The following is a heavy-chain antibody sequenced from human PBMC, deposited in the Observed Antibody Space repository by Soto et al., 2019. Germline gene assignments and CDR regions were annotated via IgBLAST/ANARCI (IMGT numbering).Heavy chain of an antibody. CDR1: GGSISSYY. Sequence: PSETLSLTCTVSGGSISSYYWSWIRQPPGKGLEWIGYIYYSGSTNYNPSLKSRVTISVDTSKNQFSLKLSSVTAADTAVYYCARRAEGYYDFWSGYPERYYYMDVWGKGTTVTVSS. V-gene: IGHV4-59*08. CDR3: ARRAEGYYDFWSGYPERYYYMDV. D-gene: IGHD3-3*01. CDR2: IYYSGST. J-gene: IGHJ6*03.